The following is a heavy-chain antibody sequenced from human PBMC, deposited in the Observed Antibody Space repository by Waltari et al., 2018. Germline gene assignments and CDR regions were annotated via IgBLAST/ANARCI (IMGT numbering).Heavy chain of an antibody. D-gene: IGHD5-12*01. V-gene: IGHV3-53*02. Sequence: EVQLVETGGGLIQTGGSLRLSCASSGFSVRSNYMSWVSQAQGKVLEWVSIFYCGGTTYYADSVKGRFTISRDNSKNTVYLQMNSLRAEDTAVYYCARKHLVTTIIAFDIWGQGTMVTVSS. CDR2: FYCGGTT. CDR3: ARKHLVTTIIAFDI. J-gene: IGHJ3*02. CDR1: GFSVRSNY.